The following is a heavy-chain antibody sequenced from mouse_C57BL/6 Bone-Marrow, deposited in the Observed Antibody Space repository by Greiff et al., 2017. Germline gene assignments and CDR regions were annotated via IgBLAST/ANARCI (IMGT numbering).Heavy chain of an antibody. CDR2: IDPSDSYT. D-gene: IGHD1-1*01. Sequence: QVQLQQPGAELVMPGASVKLSCKASGYTFTSYWMHWVKQRPGHGLEWIGEIDPSDSYTNYNQKFKGKSTLTVDKSSSTAYMQLSSLTSEDSAVYYCARDYYGCFDYWGQGTTLTVSS. CDR1: GYTFTSYW. CDR3: ARDYYGCFDY. V-gene: IGHV1-69*01. J-gene: IGHJ2*01.